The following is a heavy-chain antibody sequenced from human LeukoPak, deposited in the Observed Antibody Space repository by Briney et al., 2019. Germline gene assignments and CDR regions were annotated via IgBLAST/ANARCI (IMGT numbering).Heavy chain of an antibody. CDR2: LSAGGGIT. V-gene: IGHV3-23*01. CDR3: AKDRQQLANLDY. CDR1: GFTFGSVG. J-gene: IGHJ4*02. D-gene: IGHD6-13*01. Sequence: GGSLRLSCAASGFTFGSVGMSWVRQAPGKGLEWVSGLSAGGGITYYADSVKGRFNISRDNAKNTLYLQMNSLRADDTAIYYCAKDRQQLANLDYWGQGTLVTAYS.